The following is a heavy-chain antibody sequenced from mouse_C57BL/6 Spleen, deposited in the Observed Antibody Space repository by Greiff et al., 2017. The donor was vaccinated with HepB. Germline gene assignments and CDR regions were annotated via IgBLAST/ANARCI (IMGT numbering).Heavy chain of an antibody. Sequence: QVQLKESGPELVKPGTSVKISCKASGYAFSSSWMNWVKQRPGKGLEWIGRIYPGDGDTNYNGKFKGKATLTADKSSSTAYMQLSSLTSEDSAVYFCARGDYGSSLAWFAYWGQGTLVTVSA. J-gene: IGHJ3*01. CDR2: IYPGDGDT. CDR3: ARGDYGSSLAWFAY. V-gene: IGHV1-82*01. D-gene: IGHD1-1*01. CDR1: GYAFSSSW.